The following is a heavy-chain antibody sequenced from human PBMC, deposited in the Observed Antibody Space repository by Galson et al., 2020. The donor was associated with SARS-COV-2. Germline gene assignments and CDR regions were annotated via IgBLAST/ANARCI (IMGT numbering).Heavy chain of an antibody. CDR3: ARFLPAATPFDY. CDR2: IYHSGST. Sequence: SETLSLTCTVSGYSISSGYYWGLIRQPPGKGLEWIGSIYHSGSTYYNPSLKSRVTISVDTSKNQFSLKLSSVTAADTAVYYCARFLPAATPFDYWGQGTLVTVSS. J-gene: IGHJ4*02. V-gene: IGHV4-38-2*02. CDR1: GYSISSGYY. D-gene: IGHD2-2*01.